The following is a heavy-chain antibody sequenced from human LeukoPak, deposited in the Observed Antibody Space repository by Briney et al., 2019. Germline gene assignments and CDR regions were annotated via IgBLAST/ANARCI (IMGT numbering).Heavy chain of an antibody. D-gene: IGHD1-26*01. CDR3: AKDLGAFYYYMDV. Sequence: PSETLSLTCTVSGGSISSYYWSWIRQPPGKGLEWIGYISYSGRTNYNPSLKSRVTISVDTSKNQFSLKLTSVTAADTAVYYCAKDLGAFYYYMDVWGKGTTVTVSS. J-gene: IGHJ6*03. CDR2: ISYSGRT. V-gene: IGHV4-59*01. CDR1: GGSISSYY.